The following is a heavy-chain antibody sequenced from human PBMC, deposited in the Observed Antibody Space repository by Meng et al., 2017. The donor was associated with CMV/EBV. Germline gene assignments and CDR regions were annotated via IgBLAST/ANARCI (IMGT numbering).Heavy chain of an antibody. J-gene: IGHJ6*02. CDR2: FSNNEVNK. Sequence: GVHRVRRGPGKGLEWMALFSNNEVNKYYEESVKGRLTISRDNSENTVYLRMDRLSPEDTSVYFCARDGTLRRNYFYAMDVWGPGTPVTVSS. D-gene: IGHD4-17*01. CDR3: ARDGTLRRNYFYAMDV. V-gene: IGHV3-30*03. CDR1: G.